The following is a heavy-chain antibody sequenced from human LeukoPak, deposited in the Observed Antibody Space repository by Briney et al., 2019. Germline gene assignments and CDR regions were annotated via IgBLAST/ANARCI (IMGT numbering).Heavy chain of an antibody. Sequence: PSGTLSLTCAVSGGSISSSNWWSWVRQPPGKGLEWIGEIYHSGSTNYNPSLKSRVTISVDKSKNQFSLKLSSVTAADTAVYYCARDLRGYCSGGSCPRDYWGQGTLVTVSS. CDR1: GGSISSSNW. J-gene: IGHJ4*02. CDR2: IYHSGST. D-gene: IGHD2-15*01. V-gene: IGHV4-4*02. CDR3: ARDLRGYCSGGSCPRDY.